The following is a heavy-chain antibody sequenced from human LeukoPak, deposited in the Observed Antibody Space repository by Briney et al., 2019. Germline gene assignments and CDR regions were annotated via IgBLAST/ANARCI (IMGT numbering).Heavy chain of an antibody. V-gene: IGHV4-39*01. J-gene: IGHJ4*02. CDR2: IYYSGST. CDR1: GGSISSSSYY. CDR3: ARQRTNGVLHSLY. D-gene: IGHD2-8*01. Sequence: SETLSLTCTVSGGSISSSSYYWGWIRQPPGKGLEWIGSIYYSGSTYYNPSLKSRVTISVDTSKNQFSLKLSSVTAADTAVYYCARQRTNGVLHSLYWGQGTLVTVSS.